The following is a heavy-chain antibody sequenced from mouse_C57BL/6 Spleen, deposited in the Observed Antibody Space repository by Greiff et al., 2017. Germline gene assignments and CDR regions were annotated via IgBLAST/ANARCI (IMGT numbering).Heavy chain of an antibody. CDR2: ISYDGSN. V-gene: IGHV3-6*01. D-gene: IGHD1-1*01. Sequence: DVQLQESGPGLVKPSQSLSLTCSVTGYSITSGYYWYWIRQFPGNKLEWMGYISYDGSNNYYPSLKNRISITRDTSKNQFYLKLNSLTTEDTATYYCARGLLSTTVVENWGQGTSVTVSS. CDR3: ARGLLSTTVVEN. CDR1: GYSITSGYY. J-gene: IGHJ4*01.